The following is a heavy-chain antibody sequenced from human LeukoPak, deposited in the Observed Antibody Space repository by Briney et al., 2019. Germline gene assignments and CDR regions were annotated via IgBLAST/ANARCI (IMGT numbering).Heavy chain of an antibody. J-gene: IGHJ4*02. CDR3: ARYCSGGSCYGSLDY. V-gene: IGHV1-69*13. CDR2: IIPIFGTA. D-gene: IGHD2-15*01. Sequence: GASVKVSCKASGGTFSSYAISWVRQAPGQGLEWMGGIIPIFGTANYAQKFQGRVTITADESTSTAYMELSSLRSEDTAVYYCARYCSGGSCYGSLDYWGQGTLVTVSS. CDR1: GGTFSSYA.